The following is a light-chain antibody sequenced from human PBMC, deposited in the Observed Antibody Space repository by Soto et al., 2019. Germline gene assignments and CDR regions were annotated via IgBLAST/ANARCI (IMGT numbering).Light chain of an antibody. V-gene: IGLV2-18*02. CDR1: SSDVGRYNR. J-gene: IGLJ2*01. Sequence: QSALTQPPSVSGSPGQSVTISCTGTSSDVGRYNRVSWYQQPPGTAPKLMIYEVSNRPSGVPDRFSGSKSGNTASLTISGLQAEDEADYYCSSYTRSSTVVVFGGGTKLTVL. CDR3: SSYTRSSTVVV. CDR2: EVS.